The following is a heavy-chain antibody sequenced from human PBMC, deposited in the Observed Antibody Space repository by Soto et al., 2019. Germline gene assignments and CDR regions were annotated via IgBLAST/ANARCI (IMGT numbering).Heavy chain of an antibody. D-gene: IGHD3-22*01. Sequence: PGGSLRLSCAASGFTFSDYRMTWVRQAPGKGLEWVSYIISTGNGIYHADSVKGRFTISRDNSKNTLYLQMNSLRAEDTAVYYCARDYDSSGYPRYYFDYWGQGTLVTVSS. J-gene: IGHJ4*02. CDR2: IISTGNGI. CDR1: GFTFSDYR. CDR3: ARDYDSSGYPRYYFDY. V-gene: IGHV3-48*01.